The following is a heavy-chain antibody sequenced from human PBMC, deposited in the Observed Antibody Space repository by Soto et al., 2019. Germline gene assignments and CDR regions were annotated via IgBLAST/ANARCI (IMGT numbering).Heavy chain of an antibody. CDR1: GFTFSSYS. D-gene: IGHD3-10*01. J-gene: IGHJ5*02. V-gene: IGHV3-48*01. CDR3: AREIITMVRGVISWFDP. CDR2: ISSSSSTI. Sequence: PGGSLRLSCAASGFTFSSYSMNWVRQAPGKGLEWVSYISSSSSTIYYADSVKGRFTISRDNAKNSLYLQMNSLRAEDTAVYYCAREIITMVRGVISWFDPWGQGTLVTVSS.